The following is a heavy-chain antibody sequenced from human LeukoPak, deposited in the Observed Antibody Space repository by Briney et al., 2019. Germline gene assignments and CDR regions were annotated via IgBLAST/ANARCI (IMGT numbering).Heavy chain of an antibody. CDR2: IYSADST. V-gene: IGHV3-53*01. Sequence: PGGSLRLSCAVSGFTVSFNYMSWVRQALGKGLEWVSLIYSADSTYYADSVKGRFTISRDNSKNTLYLQMNSLRAGDTAVYYCARSLGPSQSDYWGQGTLVTVSS. D-gene: IGHD3-16*01. J-gene: IGHJ4*02. CDR1: GFTVSFNY. CDR3: ARSLGPSQSDY.